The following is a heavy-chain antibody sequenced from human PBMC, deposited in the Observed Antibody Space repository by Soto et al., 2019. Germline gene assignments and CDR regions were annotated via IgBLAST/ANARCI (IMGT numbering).Heavy chain of an antibody. CDR1: GFTVSTNY. J-gene: IGHJ4*02. V-gene: IGHV3-66*01. CDR3: AKDAPLQY. Sequence: EVQLVESGGGLVQPGGSLRLSCAASGFTVSTNYMSWVRQAPGKGLEWVSVIYTGGSTYYADSVKGRFTISRDNSENTLYLQMNSLRAEDTAIYYCAKDAPLQYWGQGTLVTVSS. CDR2: IYTGGST.